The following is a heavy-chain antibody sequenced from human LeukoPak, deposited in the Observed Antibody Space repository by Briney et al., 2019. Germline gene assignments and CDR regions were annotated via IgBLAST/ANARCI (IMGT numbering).Heavy chain of an antibody. V-gene: IGHV1-18*01. CDR3: ARVIGGGFPLKPDAFDI. Sequence: ASVKVSCKASGYTFTSYGISWVRQAPGQGLEWMGWISAYNGNTNYAQKLQGRVTMTTDTSTSTAYMELRSLRSDDTAVYYCARVIGGGFPLKPDAFDIWGQGTMVTVSS. CDR1: GYTFTSYG. J-gene: IGHJ3*02. CDR2: ISAYNGNT. D-gene: IGHD3-16*02.